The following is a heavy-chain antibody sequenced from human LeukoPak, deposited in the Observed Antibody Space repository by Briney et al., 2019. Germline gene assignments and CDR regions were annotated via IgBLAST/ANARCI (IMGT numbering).Heavy chain of an antibody. CDR1: GFTVSSNY. J-gene: IGHJ4*02. D-gene: IGHD3-3*01. Sequence: GGSLRLSCAASGFTVSSNYMSWVRQAPGKGLEWVSAISGSGGSTYYADSVKGRFTISRDNSKNTLYLQMNSLRAEDTAVYYCAKRLTIFGVAVFDYWGQGTLVTVSS. CDR2: ISGSGGST. V-gene: IGHV3-23*01. CDR3: AKRLTIFGVAVFDY.